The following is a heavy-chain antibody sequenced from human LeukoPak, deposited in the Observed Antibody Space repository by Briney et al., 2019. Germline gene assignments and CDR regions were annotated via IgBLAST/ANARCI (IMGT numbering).Heavy chain of an antibody. CDR3: ARNRGYSGYGMDV. Sequence: SGPTRVNPTQTLTLTCTFSGFSHSSSGMCVSWIRQPPGKALEWLARIDWDDDKHYTTSLKTRLTISKDTSKNQVVLTMTSMDPVDTATYYCARNRGYSGYGMDVWGQGTTVTVSS. D-gene: IGHD5-12*01. CDR2: IDWDDDK. CDR1: GFSHSSSGMC. V-gene: IGHV2-70*11. J-gene: IGHJ6*02.